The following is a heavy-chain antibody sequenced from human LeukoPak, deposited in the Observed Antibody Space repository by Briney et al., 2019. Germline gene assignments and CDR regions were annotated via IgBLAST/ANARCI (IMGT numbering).Heavy chain of an antibody. CDR2: IYPGDSDT. J-gene: IGHJ4*02. CDR1: GNSFTTYW. CDR3: ARRRGGGTFDY. Sequence: GESPQISCKGSGNSFTTYWIGWVRQMPGKGLEWMGIIYPGDSDTRYSPSFQGQVTISADRSISAAYLQWSSLKASDTAMYYCARRRGGGTFDYWGQGTLVTVSS. D-gene: IGHD3-16*01. V-gene: IGHV5-51*01.